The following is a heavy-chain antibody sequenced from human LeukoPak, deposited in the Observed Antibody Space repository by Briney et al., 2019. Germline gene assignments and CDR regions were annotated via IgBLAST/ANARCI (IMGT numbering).Heavy chain of an antibody. V-gene: IGHV3-23*01. D-gene: IGHD3-10*01. CDR1: GFTFSSYA. CDR2: ISDSGHST. CDR3: AKDSPYYGSGSFDY. J-gene: IGHJ4*02. Sequence: GSLRLSCAASGFTFSSYAMSWVPQAPGKGLEWVSGISDSGHSTYYADSVKGRFTISRDNSKNTLYLQMNSLRAEDTAVYYCAKDSPYYGSGSFDYWGQGTLVTVSS.